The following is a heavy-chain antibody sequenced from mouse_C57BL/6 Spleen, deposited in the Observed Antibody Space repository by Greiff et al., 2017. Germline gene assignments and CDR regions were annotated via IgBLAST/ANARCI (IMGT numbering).Heavy chain of an antibody. Sequence: EVKLMESGEGLVKPGGSLKLSCAASGFTFSSYAMSWVRQTPEKRLEWVAYISSGGDYIYYADTVKGRFTISRDNARNTLYLQMSSLKSEDTAMYYCTRDGYYFYFDYWGQGTTLTVSS. J-gene: IGHJ2*01. CDR3: TRDGYYFYFDY. CDR2: ISSGGDYI. CDR1: GFTFSSYA. D-gene: IGHD2-3*01. V-gene: IGHV5-9-1*02.